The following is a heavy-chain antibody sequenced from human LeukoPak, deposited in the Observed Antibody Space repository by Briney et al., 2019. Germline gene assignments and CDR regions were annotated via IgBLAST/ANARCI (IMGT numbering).Heavy chain of an antibody. CDR2: FTHLETT. CDR3: ARGNRRLGYYGSGSRLPYDS. J-gene: IGHJ5*02. V-gene: IGHV4-34*01. CDR1: GGSFRGYY. Sequence: SETLSLTCDVYGGSFRGYYWTWIRQSPGKGLEWLGEFTHLETTNYNPSLKSRVTVSVDTSKNQFSLSLTSVTAADTAVYFCARGNRRLGYYGSGSRLPYDSWGQGTLVTVSS. D-gene: IGHD3-10*01.